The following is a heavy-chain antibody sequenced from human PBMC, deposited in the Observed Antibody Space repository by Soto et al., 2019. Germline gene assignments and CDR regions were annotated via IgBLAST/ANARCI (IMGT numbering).Heavy chain of an antibody. V-gene: IGHV4-61*01. CDR2: IYYSGST. J-gene: IGHJ4*02. D-gene: IGHD1-26*01. Sequence: PSETLSLTCTVSGGSVSSGSYYWSWIRQPPGKGLEWIGYIYYSGSTNYNPSLKSRVTISVDTSKNQFSLKLSSVTAADTAVYYCARATGATDDYWGQGTLVTVSS. CDR1: GGSVSSGSYY. CDR3: ARATGATDDY.